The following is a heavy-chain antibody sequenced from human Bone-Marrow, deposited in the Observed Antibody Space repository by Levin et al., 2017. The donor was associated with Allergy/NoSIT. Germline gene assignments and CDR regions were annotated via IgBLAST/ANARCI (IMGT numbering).Heavy chain of an antibody. CDR1: GYTFTSYD. CDR3: ARRGGGYSYGYLSRYYYYGMDV. J-gene: IGHJ6*02. D-gene: IGHD5-18*01. Sequence: ASVKVSCKASGYTFTSYDINWVRQATGQGLEWMGWMNPNSGNTGYAQKFQGRVTMTRNTSISTAYMELSSLRSEDTAVYYCARRGGGYSYGYLSRYYYYGMDVWGQGTTVTVSS. V-gene: IGHV1-8*01. CDR2: MNPNSGNT.